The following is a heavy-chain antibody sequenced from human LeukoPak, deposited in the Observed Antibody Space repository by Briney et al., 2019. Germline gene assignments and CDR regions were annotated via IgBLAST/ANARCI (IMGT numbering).Heavy chain of an antibody. CDR3: ARELYYGSGSYNY. Sequence: PSEALSLTCAVSGGSISSRSYYWGWIRQPPGKGPEWIGSIYYSGSTNYNPSLKSRVTISVDTSKNQFSLKLSSVTAADTAVYYCARELYYGSGSYNYWGQGTRVTVSS. CDR1: GGSISSRSYY. V-gene: IGHV4-39*07. CDR2: IYYSGST. D-gene: IGHD3-10*01. J-gene: IGHJ4*02.